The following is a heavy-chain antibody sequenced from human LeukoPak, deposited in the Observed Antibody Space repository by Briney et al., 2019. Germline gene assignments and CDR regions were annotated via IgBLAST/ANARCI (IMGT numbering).Heavy chain of an antibody. J-gene: IGHJ6*02. CDR3: ARRYYYYYGMDV. V-gene: IGHV3-21*01. CDR2: ISGGGGST. CDR1: GFTFTSYS. Sequence: TGGSLRLSCAASGFTFTSYSMNWVRQAPGKGLEWVSTISGGGGSTYYADSVKGRFTISRDNAKNSLYLQMNSLRAEDTAVYYCARRYYYYYGMDVWGQGTTVTVSS.